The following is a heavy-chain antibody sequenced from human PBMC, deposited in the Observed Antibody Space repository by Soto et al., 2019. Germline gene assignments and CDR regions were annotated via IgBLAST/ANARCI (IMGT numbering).Heavy chain of an antibody. J-gene: IGHJ5*02. Sequence: PGGSLRLSCAASGFTFSSYGMHWVRQAPGKGLEWVAVIWYDGSNKYYADSVKGRFTISRDNSKNTLYLQMNSLRAEDTAVYYCARDRVITSGGVHLNWFDPWGQGTLVTVSS. CDR1: GFTFSSYG. V-gene: IGHV3-33*01. CDR2: IWYDGSNK. D-gene: IGHD3-16*01. CDR3: ARDRVITSGGVHLNWFDP.